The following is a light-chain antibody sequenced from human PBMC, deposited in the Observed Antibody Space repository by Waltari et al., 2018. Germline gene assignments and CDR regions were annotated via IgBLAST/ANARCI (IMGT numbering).Light chain of an antibody. V-gene: IGKV3-15*01. CDR2: AAS. CDR3: QQYNNWPLT. Sequence: EIVMTQFPATLSVSPGERATLSCRASQSVRSNLAWYQQKPGQAPRLLIYAASTRATGLPASFSGSGAGTEFTLTISSLQSEDFAVYYCQQYNNWPLTFGGGTKVEIK. CDR1: QSVRSN. J-gene: IGKJ4*01.